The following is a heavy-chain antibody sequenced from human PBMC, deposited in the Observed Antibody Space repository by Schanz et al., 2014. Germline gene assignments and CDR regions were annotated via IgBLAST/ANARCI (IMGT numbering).Heavy chain of an antibody. CDR1: GFSFSTHW. CDR3: ARENISDYYPAVTYYIDV. CDR2: ISHDGHRV. J-gene: IGHJ6*03. V-gene: IGHV3-30-3*01. Sequence: VQLVESGGGLVQPGGSVRLSCGASGFSFSTHWMAWVRQAPGKGLEWVAHISHDGHRVFYADSVKGRFTVSRDNHWKTLSLQTNSLRSHDMAIYRCARENISDYYPAVTYYIDVWGKGTTVTVSS. D-gene: IGHD4-17*01.